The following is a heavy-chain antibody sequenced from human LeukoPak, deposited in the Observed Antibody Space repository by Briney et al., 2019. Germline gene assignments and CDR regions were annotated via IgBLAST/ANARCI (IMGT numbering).Heavy chain of an antibody. CDR3: VRDGDTSGYTN. Sequence: GRSLRLSCAASGFTFSSYWMHWVRQAPGKGLEWVANIKQDGSEKYYVDSVKGRFTISGDNAKNSLYLHMNSLRAEDTAVYSCVRDGDTSGYTNWGQGTLVTVSS. V-gene: IGHV3-7*01. J-gene: IGHJ4*02. D-gene: IGHD3-22*01. CDR1: GFTFSSYW. CDR2: IKQDGSEK.